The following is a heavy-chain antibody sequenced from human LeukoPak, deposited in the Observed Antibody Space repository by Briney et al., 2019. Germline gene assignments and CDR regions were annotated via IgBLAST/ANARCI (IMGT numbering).Heavy chain of an antibody. CDR3: ARLVQWELGSFDI. CDR2: ISSSGSTI. V-gene: IGHV3-48*03. Sequence: GGSLRLSCAASGLTFSSYEMNWVRQAPGKGLEWVSYISSSGSTIYYADSVKGRFTISRDNAKNSLYLQMNSLRAEDTAVYYCARLVQWELGSFDIWGQGTMVTVSS. D-gene: IGHD1-26*01. J-gene: IGHJ3*02. CDR1: GLTFSSYE.